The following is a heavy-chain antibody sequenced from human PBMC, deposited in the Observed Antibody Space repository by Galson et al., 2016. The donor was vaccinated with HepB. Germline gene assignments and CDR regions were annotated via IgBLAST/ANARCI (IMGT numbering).Heavy chain of an antibody. D-gene: IGHD2-2*01. J-gene: IGHJ4*02. CDR1: GFTFSSYT. CDR3: AKDGRIYCSSASCHDHFHY. Sequence: SLRLSCAASGFTFSSYTMNWVRQAPGKGLEWVSYISSSSSSIYYADSVKGRFTISRDNSKKTLYLQMNSLRAEDTAVYYCAKDGRIYCSSASCHDHFHYWGQGTLVTVS. CDR2: ISSSSSSI. V-gene: IGHV3-48*01.